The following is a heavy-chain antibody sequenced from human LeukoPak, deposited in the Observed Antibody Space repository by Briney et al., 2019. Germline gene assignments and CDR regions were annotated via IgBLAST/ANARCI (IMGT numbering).Heavy chain of an antibody. J-gene: IGHJ1*01. CDR3: AKGKGGKSSISWYAGYIHH. CDR1: GFTFDDYA. CDR2: ISWNSGAI. Sequence: PGGSLRLSCATSGFTFDDYAMHWVRQGPGKGLEWVSGISWNSGAIDYADSAKGRFTISRDNAKNSLYLEMNSLRAEDTAFYYCAKGKGGKSSISWYAGYIHHWGQGTLVTVSS. V-gene: IGHV3-9*01. D-gene: IGHD6-13*01.